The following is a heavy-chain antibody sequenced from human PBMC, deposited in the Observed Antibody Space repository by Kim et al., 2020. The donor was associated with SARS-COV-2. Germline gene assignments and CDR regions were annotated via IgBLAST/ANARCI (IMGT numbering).Heavy chain of an antibody. CDR2: ISYDGSNK. Sequence: GGSLRLSCAASGFTFSSYGMHWVRQAPGKGLEWVAVISYDGSNKYYADSVKGRFTISRDNSKNTLYLQMNSLRAEDTAVYYCQLPAAKTGDNWFDPWGQGTLVTVSS. J-gene: IGHJ5*02. CDR1: GFTFSSYG. D-gene: IGHD2-2*01. V-gene: IGHV3-30*03. CDR3: QLPAAKTGDNWFDP.